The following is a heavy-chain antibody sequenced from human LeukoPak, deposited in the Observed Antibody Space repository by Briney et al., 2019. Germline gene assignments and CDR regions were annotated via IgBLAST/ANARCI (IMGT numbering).Heavy chain of an antibody. CDR2: IYYSGST. J-gene: IGHJ4*02. CDR1: GGSISSGDYY. V-gene: IGHV4-30-4*08. Sequence: SETLSLTCTVSGGSISSGDYYWSWIRQPPGKGLEWIGYIYYSGSTYYNPSLKSRVTISVDTSKNQFSLKLSSVTAADTAVYYCAREEYDSSGYYPYYFDYWGQGTLVTVSS. CDR3: AREEYDSSGYYPYYFDY. D-gene: IGHD3-22*01.